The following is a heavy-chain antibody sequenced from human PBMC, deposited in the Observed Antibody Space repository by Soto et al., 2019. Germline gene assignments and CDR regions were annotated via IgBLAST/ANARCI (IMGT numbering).Heavy chain of an antibody. CDR1: GITLSDNY. Sequence: PGGSLRLSCVASGITLSDNYMTWIRQAPGKGLEWLSYISNSDYTTYYADSVKGRFTISRDNAKNSLYLQLNGLRVEDTAVYYCASGQWSLDYWGQGILVTVSS. D-gene: IGHD2-8*01. CDR3: ASGQWSLDY. J-gene: IGHJ4*02. V-gene: IGHV3-11*01. CDR2: ISNSDYTT.